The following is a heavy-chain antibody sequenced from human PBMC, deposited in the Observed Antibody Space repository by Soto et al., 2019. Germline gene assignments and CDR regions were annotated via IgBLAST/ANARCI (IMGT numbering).Heavy chain of an antibody. CDR2: ISVYNGKT. D-gene: IGHD4-17*01. V-gene: IGHV1-18*01. CDR3: AEDDYGKHDGDSLEM. J-gene: IGHJ3*02. Sequence: QVQLVQSGAEVKKPGASVKVSCKASGYTFTSFGITWVRHAPGQGLEWMGWISVYNGKTSYAQKLQGRVTVTRDTSTNTAYMELRSLRSDDTAIYYCAEDDYGKHDGDSLEMWGQGTVVTVSS. CDR1: GYTFTSFG.